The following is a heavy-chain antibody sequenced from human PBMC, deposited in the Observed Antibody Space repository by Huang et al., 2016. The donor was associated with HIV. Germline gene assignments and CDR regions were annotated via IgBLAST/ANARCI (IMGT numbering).Heavy chain of an antibody. CDR1: GGSLSPSGYS. Sequence: QLQLQESGPGLVKPSETLSLTCTVSGGSLSPSGYSWGWIRQPPGKGLEWIGSIYYSGSTSNNPSRKSRVTIAVDTSKSQFSLKLSSVTAADTAVYYCARQDTSGWYADPYYFDYWGQGTLVTVSS. CDR3: ARQDTSGWYADPYYFDY. D-gene: IGHD6-19*01. V-gene: IGHV4-39*01. CDR2: IYYSGST. J-gene: IGHJ4*02.